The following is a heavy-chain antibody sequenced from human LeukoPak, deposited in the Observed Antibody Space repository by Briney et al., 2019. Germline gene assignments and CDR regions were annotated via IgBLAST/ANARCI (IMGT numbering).Heavy chain of an antibody. D-gene: IGHD3-22*01. J-gene: IGHJ5*02. Sequence: GGSLRLSCAASGFTFSSYAMSWVRQAPGKGLEWVSAISGSGGSTYYADSVKGRFTVSRDNSKNTLYLQMNSLRAEDTAVYYCAKGNTYYYDSSGLYNWFDPWGQGTLVTVSS. CDR1: GFTFSSYA. V-gene: IGHV3-23*01. CDR2: ISGSGGST. CDR3: AKGNTYYYDSSGLYNWFDP.